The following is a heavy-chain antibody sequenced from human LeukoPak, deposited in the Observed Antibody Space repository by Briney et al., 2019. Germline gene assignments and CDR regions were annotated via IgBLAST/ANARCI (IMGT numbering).Heavy chain of an antibody. D-gene: IGHD6-13*01. V-gene: IGHV3-23*01. CDR3: AAIAAQDPYYYYGMDV. J-gene: IGHJ6*02. CDR1: GGTFSSYA. Sequence: SRKASGGTFSSYAISWVRQAPGKGLEWVSAISGSRGSTYYADSVKGRFTISRDNSKNTLYLQMNSLRAEDTAVYYCAAIAAQDPYYYYGMDVWGQGTTVTVSS. CDR2: ISGSRGST.